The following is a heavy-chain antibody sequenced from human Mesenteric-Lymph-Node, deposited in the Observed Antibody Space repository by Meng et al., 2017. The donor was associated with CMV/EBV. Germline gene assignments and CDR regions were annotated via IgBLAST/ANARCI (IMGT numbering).Heavy chain of an antibody. V-gene: IGHV3-23*01. CDR2: ISDTGGNT. CDR3: ARATLAAAFDY. D-gene: IGHD6-13*01. Sequence: GGSLRLSCSGSGFTFNNYAMSWVRQGPGKGLQWVATISDTGGNTFYADSVKGRFTISRDKPKNTLYLQMNSLRAEDTAVYYCARATLAAAFDYWGQGTLVTVSS. J-gene: IGHJ4*02. CDR1: GFTFNNYA.